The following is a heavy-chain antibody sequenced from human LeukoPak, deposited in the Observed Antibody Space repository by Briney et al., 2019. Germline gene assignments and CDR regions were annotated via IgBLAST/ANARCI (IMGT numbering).Heavy chain of an antibody. D-gene: IGHD3-16*01. Sequence: GGPLRLSCGASGITFSSYSMNWVRQAPGRGLEWVSYISSSGSTKYYADSVKGRFTISRDNARNSLYLQMNSLRAEDTAVYFCARGGLSIMGYWGQGTLVTVSS. CDR2: ISSSGSTK. CDR3: ARGGLSIMGY. CDR1: GITFSSYS. V-gene: IGHV3-48*01. J-gene: IGHJ4*02.